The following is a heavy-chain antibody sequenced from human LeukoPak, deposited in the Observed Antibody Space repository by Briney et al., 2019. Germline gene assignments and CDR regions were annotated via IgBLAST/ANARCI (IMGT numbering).Heavy chain of an antibody. V-gene: IGHV3-23*01. CDR2: ISGSGDDP. CDR1: GFTFSNYA. CDR3: AKQFVDI. D-gene: IGHD5-24*01. Sequence: GGSLRLSCAASGFTFSNYAMNWVRQAPGKGLEWVSSISGSGDDPSYADSVKGRFTISRDNSWNTLYLQMNSLRAEDTAVYYCAKQFVDIWGQGTLVTVSS. J-gene: IGHJ5*02.